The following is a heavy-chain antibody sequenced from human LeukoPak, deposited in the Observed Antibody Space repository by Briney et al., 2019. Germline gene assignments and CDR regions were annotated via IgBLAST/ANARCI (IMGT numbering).Heavy chain of an antibody. CDR2: IYYSGST. V-gene: IGHV4-39*02. J-gene: IGHJ6*02. CDR1: GVSFSSSSYN. Sequence: SESLSLTCTVSGVSFSSSSYNWGWKRQAPGKGLEWIGSIYYSGSTYDNPSLKRRVSISVDTSKNQFSLKLSSVTAADTAVYYCARDARTSTTPYYYYYGMDVGGQGTTVTVSS. D-gene: IGHD2-2*01. CDR3: ARDARTSTTPYYYYYGMDV.